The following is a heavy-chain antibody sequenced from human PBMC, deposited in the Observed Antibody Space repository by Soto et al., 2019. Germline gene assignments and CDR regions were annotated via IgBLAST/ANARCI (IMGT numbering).Heavy chain of an antibody. CDR3: AKIVPYCSGGSCYSEYFQH. V-gene: IGHV3-23*01. Sequence: GGSLRLSCAASGFTFSSYAMSWVRQAPGKGLEWVSAISGSGGSTYYADSVKDRFTISRDNSKNTLYLQMNSLRAEDTAVYYCAKIVPYCSGGSCYSEYFQHWGQGTLVTVS. D-gene: IGHD2-15*01. CDR2: ISGSGGST. CDR1: GFTFSSYA. J-gene: IGHJ1*01.